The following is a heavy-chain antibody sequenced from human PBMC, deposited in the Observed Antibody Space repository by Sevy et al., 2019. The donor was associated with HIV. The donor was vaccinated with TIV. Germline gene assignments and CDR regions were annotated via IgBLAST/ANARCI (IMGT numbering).Heavy chain of an antibody. CDR2: IYYSGST. D-gene: IGHD3-22*01. J-gene: IGHJ4*02. CDR1: GGSISSYY. Sequence: SENLSLTCTVSGGSISSYYWSWIRQPPGKGLEWIGYIYYSGSTNYNPSLKSRVTISVDTSKNQFSLKLSSVTAADTALYYCARGEDHYDSSGYYYFDYWGQGTLVTVSS. CDR3: ARGEDHYDSSGYYYFDY. V-gene: IGHV4-59*01.